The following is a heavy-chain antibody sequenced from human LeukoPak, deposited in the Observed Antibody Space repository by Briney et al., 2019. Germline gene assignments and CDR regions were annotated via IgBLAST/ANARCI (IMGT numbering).Heavy chain of an antibody. CDR1: GFTFDDYA. J-gene: IGHJ4*02. CDR2: ISWNSGSI. D-gene: IGHD3-10*01. V-gene: IGHV3-9*01. CDR3: AKFAGRSGYYGSGSTYFDY. Sequence: PGRSLRLSCAASGFTFDDYAMHWVRQAPGKGLEWVSGISWNSGSIGYADSVKGRFTISRDNAKNSLYLQMNSLRAEDTALYYCAKFAGRSGYYGSGSTYFDYWGQGTLVTVSS.